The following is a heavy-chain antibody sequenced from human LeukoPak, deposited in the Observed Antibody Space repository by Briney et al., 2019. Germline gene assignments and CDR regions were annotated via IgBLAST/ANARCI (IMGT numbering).Heavy chain of an antibody. J-gene: IGHJ4*02. Sequence: GGSLRLSCVVSGFSFSDYSMSWVRQAPGKGLEWISYISSRGTAMYYADSVKGRLSISRDNAKNSLYLHMNSLRAEDTAVYYCARSELVGYSGYDLDYWGQGTLVTVSS. CDR2: ISSRGTAM. V-gene: IGHV3-11*01. D-gene: IGHD5-12*01. CDR1: GFSFSDYS. CDR3: ARSELVGYSGYDLDY.